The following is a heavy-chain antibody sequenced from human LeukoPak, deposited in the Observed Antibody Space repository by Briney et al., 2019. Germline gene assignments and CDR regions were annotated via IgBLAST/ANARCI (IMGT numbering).Heavy chain of an antibody. V-gene: IGHV4-59*01. CDR1: GGSISSYY. Sequence: SETLSLTCTVSGGSISSYYRSWIRQPPGKGLEWIGYIYYSGSTNYNPSLKSRVTISVDTSKDQFSLKLSSVTAADTAVYYCARGVPIGSAFDIWGQGTMVTVCS. CDR3: ARGVPIGSAFDI. D-gene: IGHD1-1*01. CDR2: IYYSGST. J-gene: IGHJ3*02.